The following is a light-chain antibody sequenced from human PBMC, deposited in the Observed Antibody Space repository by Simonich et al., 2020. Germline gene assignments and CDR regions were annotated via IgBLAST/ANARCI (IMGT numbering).Light chain of an antibody. CDR1: SSDVGSFNL. V-gene: IGLV2-8*01. J-gene: IGLJ2*01. Sequence: QSALTKPASVSGSPGQSITISCPGTSSDVGSFNLFSWYQHHQGKPLKRMIYEVSKRPSGVHGRFSGSKSGNTASLTVSGLQAEDEADYYCSSYAGSNNLVFGGGTKLTVL. CDR2: EVS. CDR3: SSYAGSNNLV.